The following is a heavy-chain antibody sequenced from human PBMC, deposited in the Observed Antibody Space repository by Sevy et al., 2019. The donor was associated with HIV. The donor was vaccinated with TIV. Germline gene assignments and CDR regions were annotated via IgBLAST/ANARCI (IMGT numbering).Heavy chain of an antibody. Sequence: SETLSLTCAVHYGSFSGYYWNWIRQVPGKGLEWIGEINESGITYYNPSLKSRVTISVDTSKKQVSLKLKSVTAVDSAVYFCARSPPVVVVPGAPSWFDPWGQRTLVTVSS. J-gene: IGHJ5*02. V-gene: IGHV4-34*01. CDR1: YGSFSGYY. D-gene: IGHD2-2*01. CDR2: INESGIT. CDR3: ARSPPVVVVPGAPSWFDP.